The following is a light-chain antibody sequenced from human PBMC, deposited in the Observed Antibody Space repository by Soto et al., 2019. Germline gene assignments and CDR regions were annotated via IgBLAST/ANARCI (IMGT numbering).Light chain of an antibody. Sequence: EIVLTQSPGTLSLSPGERATLSCRASQSVSTYLAWYQQKPGQPPRLLIYDASNRATGIPARFSGSGSGTDITLTISSLEPEDFAVYYCQQRSNRPSITFGQGTRLEIK. CDR1: QSVSTY. J-gene: IGKJ5*01. CDR3: QQRSNRPSIT. CDR2: DAS. V-gene: IGKV3-11*01.